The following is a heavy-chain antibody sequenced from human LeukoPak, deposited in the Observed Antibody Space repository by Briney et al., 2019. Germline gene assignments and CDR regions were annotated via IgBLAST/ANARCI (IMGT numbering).Heavy chain of an antibody. V-gene: IGHV4-61*01. Sequence: SETLSLTCTVSGGSVSSGSYYWSWIRQPPGKGLEWIGYIYYSGSTNYNPSLKSRVTISVDTSKNQFSLRLSSVTAADTAVYYCARETYYYDSSGYYPFDYWGQGTLVTVSS. CDR3: ARETYYYDSSGYYPFDY. J-gene: IGHJ4*02. CDR2: IYYSGST. D-gene: IGHD3-22*01. CDR1: GGSVSSGSYY.